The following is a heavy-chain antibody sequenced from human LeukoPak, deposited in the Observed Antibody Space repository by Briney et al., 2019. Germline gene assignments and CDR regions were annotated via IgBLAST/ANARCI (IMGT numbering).Heavy chain of an antibody. D-gene: IGHD6-19*01. CDR1: GFTFSSYG. Sequence: GGSLRLACAASGFTFSSYGMHWVRQAPGKGLEWVAVISYDGSNKYYADSVKGRFTIPRDNSKNTLYLQMNSLRAEDTAVYYCAKHGSVYYYYYMDVWGKGTTVTVSS. CDR3: AKHGSVYYYYYMDV. V-gene: IGHV3-30*18. CDR2: ISYDGSNK. J-gene: IGHJ6*03.